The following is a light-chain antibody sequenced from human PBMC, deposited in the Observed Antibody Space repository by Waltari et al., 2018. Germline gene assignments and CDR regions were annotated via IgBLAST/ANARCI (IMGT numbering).Light chain of an antibody. Sequence: DIVMTQSPDSMAVSLGERATFKCKYSQSVLYSSNNKNYLAWYQQKPGQPPKLLIYWASTRESGVPDRFSGSGSGTDFTLTISSLQAEDVAVYYCQQDYSSPHTFGQGTKLEI. CDR2: WAS. CDR1: QSVLYSSNNKNY. CDR3: QQDYSSPHT. V-gene: IGKV4-1*01. J-gene: IGKJ2*01.